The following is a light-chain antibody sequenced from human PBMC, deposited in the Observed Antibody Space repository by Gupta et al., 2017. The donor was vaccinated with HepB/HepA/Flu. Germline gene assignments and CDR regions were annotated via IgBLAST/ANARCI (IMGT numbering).Light chain of an antibody. J-gene: IGKJ2*01. CDR1: QTISSY. V-gene: IGKV1-39*01. Sequence: DIQMTQSPPSLSASVGDRVTITCRASQTISSYLSWYQQRPGKAPKVLIYAASSLQSPVPSTFTGTGSGTDFTLTISGLQPEDIASYYCLRTDSPPYTFGQVTYLEIK. CDR2: AAS. CDR3: LRTDSPPYT.